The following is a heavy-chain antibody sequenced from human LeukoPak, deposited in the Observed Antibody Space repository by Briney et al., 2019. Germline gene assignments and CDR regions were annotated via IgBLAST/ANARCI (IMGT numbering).Heavy chain of an antibody. J-gene: IGHJ6*02. D-gene: IGHD4-23*01. CDR1: GFTFSDHY. CDR2: SRNKTKGYTT. Sequence: GGSLRLSCAASGFTFSDHYMDWVRQAPGKGLEWVGRSRNKTKGYTTDYTASVKGRFTISRDDSKNSLYLQMNSLKIEDTAVYYCARPVVRSDYGMDVWGQGTTVTVSS. V-gene: IGHV3-72*01. CDR3: ARPVVRSDYGMDV.